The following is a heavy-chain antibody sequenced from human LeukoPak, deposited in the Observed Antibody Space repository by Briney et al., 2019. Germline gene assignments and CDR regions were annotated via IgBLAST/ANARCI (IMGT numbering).Heavy chain of an antibody. J-gene: IGHJ4*02. CDR2: IYYSGST. Sequence: SETLSLTCTVSGGSISSSDYYWGWIRQPPGKGLEWIGYIYYSGSTNYNPSLKSRVTISVDTSKNQFSLKLSSVTAADTAVYYCARVPSDFWSGYYADWGQGTLVTVSS. D-gene: IGHD3-3*01. CDR1: GGSISSSDYY. V-gene: IGHV4-61*08. CDR3: ARVPSDFWSGYYAD.